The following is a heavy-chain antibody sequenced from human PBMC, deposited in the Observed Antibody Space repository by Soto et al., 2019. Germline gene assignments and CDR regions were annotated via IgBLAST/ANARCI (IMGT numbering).Heavy chain of an antibody. D-gene: IGHD3-10*01. J-gene: IGHJ6*02. CDR2: IYYSGST. V-gene: IGHV4-39*01. CDR1: GGSISSSSYY. Sequence: SETLSLTCTVSGGSISSSSYYWGWIRQPPGKGLEWIGSIYYSGSTYYNPSLKSRVTISVDTSKNQFSLKLSSVTAADTAVYYCARTLGSKRGYYYGMDVWGQGTTVTV. CDR3: ARTLGSKRGYYYGMDV.